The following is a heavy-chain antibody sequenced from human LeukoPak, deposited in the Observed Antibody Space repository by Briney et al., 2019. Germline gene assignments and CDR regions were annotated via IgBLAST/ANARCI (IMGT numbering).Heavy chain of an antibody. CDR1: GFTFSSYA. CDR2: ISGRGGST. J-gene: IGHJ2*01. CDR3: AKAVLRDPPDWYFDL. V-gene: IGHV3-23*01. Sequence: GGSLRLSCAASGFTFSSYAMSWVRQAPGKGLEWVSAISGRGGSTYYADSVKGRFTISRDNSKDTLYTQMNSLRAEDTALYYCAKAVLRDPPDWYFDLWGRGTLVTVSS.